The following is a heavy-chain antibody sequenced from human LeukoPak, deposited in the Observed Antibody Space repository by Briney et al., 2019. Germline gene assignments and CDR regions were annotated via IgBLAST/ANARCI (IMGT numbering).Heavy chain of an antibody. Sequence: PSETLSLTCTVSGGSISSSSYYWSWIRRPPGKGLEWIGEINHSGSTNYNPSLKSRVTISVDTSKNQFSLKLSSVTAADTAVYYCARGRDEANSHYNDFWNGYYTGVYFDYWGQGTLVTVSS. CDR2: INHSGST. J-gene: IGHJ4*02. D-gene: IGHD3-3*01. V-gene: IGHV4-39*07. CDR1: GGSISSSSYY. CDR3: ARGRDEANSHYNDFWNGYYTGVYFDY.